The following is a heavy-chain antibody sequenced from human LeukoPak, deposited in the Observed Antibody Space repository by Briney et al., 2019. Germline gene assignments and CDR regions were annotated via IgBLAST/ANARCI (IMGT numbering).Heavy chain of an antibody. CDR3: ARDKYVGTTSNYYYYGMDV. J-gene: IGHJ6*02. CDR1: GFTFSSYS. Sequence: GGSLRLSCAASGFTFSSYSMNWVRQAPGKGLEWVSSISSSSSYIYYADSVKGRSTISRDNAKNSLYLQMNSLRAEDTAVYYCARDKYVGTTSNYYYYGMDVWGQGTTVTVSS. V-gene: IGHV3-21*01. CDR2: ISSSSSYI. D-gene: IGHD4-11*01.